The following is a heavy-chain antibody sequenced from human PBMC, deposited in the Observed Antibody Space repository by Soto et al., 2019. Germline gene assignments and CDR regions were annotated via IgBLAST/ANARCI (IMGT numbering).Heavy chain of an antibody. D-gene: IGHD5-12*01. V-gene: IGHV3-21*01. CDR2: ISGSSGPI. CDR1: GFTFSSYS. CDR3: ARIVATIYYYYDGMDV. Sequence: GGSLRLSCAASGFTFSSYSMNWVRQAPGKGLEWVSSISGSSGPIYYADSVKGRFTISRDNAKNSLYLQMNSLGAEDTAVYYCARIVATIYYYYDGMDVWGQGTTVTVSS. J-gene: IGHJ6*02.